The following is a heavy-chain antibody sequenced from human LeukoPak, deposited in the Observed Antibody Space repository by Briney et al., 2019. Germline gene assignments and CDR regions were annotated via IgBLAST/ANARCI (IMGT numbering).Heavy chain of an antibody. V-gene: IGHV4-59*01. J-gene: IGHJ4*02. CDR2: IYYSGST. CDR1: GGSISSYY. D-gene: IGHD3-3*01. Sequence: SETLSLSCTASGGSISSYYWSWIRQPPGKGLEWIGYIYYSGSTNYNPSLKSRVTISVDTSKNQFSLKLSSVTAADTAVYYCAREEDDFWSGYYHPRYFDYWGQGTLVTVSS. CDR3: AREEDDFWSGYYHPRYFDY.